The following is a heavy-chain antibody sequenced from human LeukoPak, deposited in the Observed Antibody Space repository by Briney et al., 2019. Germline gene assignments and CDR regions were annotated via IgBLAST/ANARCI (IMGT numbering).Heavy chain of an antibody. Sequence: SETLSLTCSVYSDSISTYYLSWIRQPAGKGLEWIGRIYGGGNTNYNPSLKSRLTLSMDTSKNQFSLKLRYVTAADTAVYYCARDRGLYGEVLFDPWGQGTLVTVSS. D-gene: IGHD3-10*01. CDR3: ARDRGLYGEVLFDP. CDR1: SDSISTYY. V-gene: IGHV4-4*07. CDR2: IYGGGNT. J-gene: IGHJ5*02.